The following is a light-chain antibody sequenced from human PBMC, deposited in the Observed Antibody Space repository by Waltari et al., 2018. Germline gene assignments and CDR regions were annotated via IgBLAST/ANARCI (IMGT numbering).Light chain of an antibody. Sequence: EIVLTQYPGTLSLSPGERATLPCRASQSVTSISVGRYQQKLGQTLRLPIYGTSTRAIGIPDRVSGGGDGAEFTLTISRLEPEDFAVYYCQQYDGEVLTFGGGTKVEI. CDR2: GTS. J-gene: IGKJ4*01. V-gene: IGKV3-20*01. CDR1: QSVTSIS. CDR3: QQYDGEVLT.